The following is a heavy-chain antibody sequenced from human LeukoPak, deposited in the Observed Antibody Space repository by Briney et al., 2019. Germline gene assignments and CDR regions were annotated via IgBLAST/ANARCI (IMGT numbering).Heavy chain of an antibody. CDR3: ARDKRIPAAPYYYGMDV. CDR1: GFTFSSYS. CDR2: ISSSSYI. D-gene: IGHD2-2*01. V-gene: IGHV3-21*01. Sequence: GGSLRLSCAASGFTFSSYSMNWVRQAPGKGLEWVSSISSSSYIYYADSVKGRFTISRDNAKNSLYLQMNSLRAEDTAVYYCARDKRIPAAPYYYGMDVWGKGTTVTVSS. J-gene: IGHJ6*04.